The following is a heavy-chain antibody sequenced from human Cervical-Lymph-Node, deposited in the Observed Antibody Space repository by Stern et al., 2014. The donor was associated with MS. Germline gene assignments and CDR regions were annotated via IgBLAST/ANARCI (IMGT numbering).Heavy chain of an antibody. Sequence: VQLVQSGAEVKKPGESLKISCKGSGYSFTSYWIGWVRQMPGKGLEWMGIIYPGDSDTRSSPSFQGQVTISADKSISTAYLQWSSLKASDTAMYYCARRADRYDILTGTDFDYWGQGTLVTVSS. CDR1: GYSFTSYW. V-gene: IGHV5-51*01. J-gene: IGHJ4*02. CDR2: IYPGDSDT. CDR3: ARRADRYDILTGTDFDY. D-gene: IGHD3-9*01.